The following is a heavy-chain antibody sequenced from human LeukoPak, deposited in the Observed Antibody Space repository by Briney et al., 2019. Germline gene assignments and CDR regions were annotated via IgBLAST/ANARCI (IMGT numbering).Heavy chain of an antibody. CDR2: IYPGDSHT. D-gene: IGHD3-10*01. CDR1: GYSFSTYW. CDR3: ASAYGSGSYTYRY. V-gene: IGHV5-51*01. J-gene: IGHJ4*02. Sequence: GESLKISCKGSGYSFSTYWIGWVRQMPGKGLEWMGIIYPGDSHTKYSPSFQGQVTISADKSISTAYLQRSSLKASDTAMYFCASAYGSGSYTYRYWGQGTLVTVSS.